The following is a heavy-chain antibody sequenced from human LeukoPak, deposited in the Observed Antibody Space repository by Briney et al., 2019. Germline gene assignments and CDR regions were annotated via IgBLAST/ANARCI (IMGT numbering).Heavy chain of an antibody. CDR3: ARGSRQRRDGLTGIFDN. D-gene: IGHD5-24*01. CDR2: MSSSSSTI. J-gene: IGHJ4*02. CDR1: GFIFSSYD. Sequence: PGGSLRLSCAASGFIFSSYDMNWVRQAPGKGLEWVSYMSSSSSTIHYADSVKGRFTISRDNAKNSLYLQMSILRAEDTAVYYCARGSRQRRDGLTGIFDNWGQGILVTVSS. V-gene: IGHV3-48*03.